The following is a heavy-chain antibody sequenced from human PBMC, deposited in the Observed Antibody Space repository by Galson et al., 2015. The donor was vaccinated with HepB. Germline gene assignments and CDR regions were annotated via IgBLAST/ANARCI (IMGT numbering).Heavy chain of an antibody. Sequence: SLRLSCAASGFTFSTYAMHWVRQAPGKGLECVSAITSNGGATYYADSVKGRFTMSRDNSKNTLYLQMSSLRDEDTAVYYCVKEGLHWNSPDFDHWGQGTLVTVSS. D-gene: IGHD1-7*01. J-gene: IGHJ4*02. CDR2: ITSNGGAT. CDR3: VKEGLHWNSPDFDH. V-gene: IGHV3-64D*06. CDR1: GFTFSTYA.